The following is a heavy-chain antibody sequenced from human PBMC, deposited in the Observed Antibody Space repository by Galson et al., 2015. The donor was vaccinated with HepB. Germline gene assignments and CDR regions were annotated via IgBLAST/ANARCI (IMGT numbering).Heavy chain of an antibody. CDR2: ISFDVSNK. CDR1: GFTFSSYA. V-gene: IGHV3-30-3*01. Sequence: LRLSCAASGFTFSSYAMHWVRQAPGKGLEWVAVISFDVSNKLYADSLKGRFTISRDNSKNTLYLQMNSLRVEDTAVYYCARGGSVMGGTPYASWGQGTLVTVSS. J-gene: IGHJ5*02. D-gene: IGHD2-2*01. CDR3: ARGGSVMGGTPYAS.